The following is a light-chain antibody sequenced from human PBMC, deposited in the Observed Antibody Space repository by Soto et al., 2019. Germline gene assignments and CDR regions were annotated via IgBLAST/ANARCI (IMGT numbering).Light chain of an antibody. J-gene: IGKJ3*01. Sequence: EIVLTQFPATLSLSPGERATLSCRASQSLHSNFLVWYQQKPGQAPRLLISSASRSATGIPDRFSGSGSGTAFTLTISRLDPEDFAVYYCHQSGSSPLTFGPGTKV. V-gene: IGKV3-20*01. CDR2: SAS. CDR3: HQSGSSPLT. CDR1: QSLHSNF.